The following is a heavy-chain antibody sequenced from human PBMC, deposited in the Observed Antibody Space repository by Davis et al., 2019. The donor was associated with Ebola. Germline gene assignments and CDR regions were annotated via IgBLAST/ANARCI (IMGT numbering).Heavy chain of an antibody. CDR2: IYFSGST. Sequence: SETLSLTCTVSGGFTSTHYWSWFRQPPGPGLEWIGYIYFSGSTHYNPSLKGRVTMSLATSKNQFSLKLTSVTAADTAKYYCASSIAAAAHFDDWGQGTLVTVSS. D-gene: IGHD6-13*01. V-gene: IGHV4-59*11. J-gene: IGHJ4*02. CDR3: ASSIAAAAHFDD. CDR1: GGFTSTHY.